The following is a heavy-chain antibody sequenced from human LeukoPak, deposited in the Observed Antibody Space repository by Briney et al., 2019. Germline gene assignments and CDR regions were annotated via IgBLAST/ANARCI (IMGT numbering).Heavy chain of an antibody. D-gene: IGHD1-1*01. V-gene: IGHV4-59*12. Sequence: SETLSLTCTVSGGSISTYYWSRIRQPPGKGLEWIGYIYYSGSTNYNPSLKSRVTISVDTSKNQFSLKLSSVTAADTAVYYCARGKTTPRVYYYYYYMDVWGKGTTVTVSS. CDR3: ARGKTTPRVYYYYYYMDV. J-gene: IGHJ6*03. CDR2: IYYSGST. CDR1: GGSISTYY.